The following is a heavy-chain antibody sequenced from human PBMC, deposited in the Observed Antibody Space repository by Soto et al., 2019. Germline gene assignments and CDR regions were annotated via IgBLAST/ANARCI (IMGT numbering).Heavy chain of an antibody. CDR2: ISAYNGNT. CDR3: AKAIHDPTVTGGGYYGMDF. J-gene: IGHJ6*02. CDR1: GYTFTSYG. D-gene: IGHD4-17*01. Sequence: QVQLVQSGAEVKKPGASVKVSCKASGYTFTSYGISWVRQAPGQGLEWMGWISAYNGNTNYAQKLQGRVTMTTDTSTSTAYMELRIVRIDSRGLKYGAKAIHDPTVTGGGYYGMDFWGQGTTVTVSS. V-gene: IGHV1-18*04.